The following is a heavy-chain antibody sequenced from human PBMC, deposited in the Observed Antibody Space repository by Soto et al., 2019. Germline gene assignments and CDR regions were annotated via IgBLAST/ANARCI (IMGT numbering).Heavy chain of an antibody. CDR1: GGSISSYY. D-gene: IGHD3-10*01. J-gene: IGHJ4*02. Sequence: QVQLQESGPGLVKPSETLSLTCTVSGGSISSYYWSWIRQPPGKGLEWIGYIYYSGSTNYNPSLKSRVTISVDTSKNQFSLKLSSVTAADTAVYYCARLAYYGSWRTFDYWGQGTLVTVSS. CDR2: IYYSGST. CDR3: ARLAYYGSWRTFDY. V-gene: IGHV4-59*08.